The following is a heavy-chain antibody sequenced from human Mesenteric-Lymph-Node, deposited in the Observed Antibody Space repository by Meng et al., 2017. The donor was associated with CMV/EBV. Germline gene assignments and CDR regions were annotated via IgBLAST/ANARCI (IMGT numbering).Heavy chain of an antibody. V-gene: IGHV1-69*05. Sequence: VSCKASGGTFCIYAISWVRQAPGQGLEWMGGIIPIFGTANYAQKFQGRVTITTDESTSTAYMELSSLRSEDTAVYYCASSRLGKFDYWGQGTLVTVSS. CDR2: IIPIFGTA. CDR3: ASSRLGKFDY. D-gene: IGHD3-16*01. CDR1: GGTFCIYA. J-gene: IGHJ4*02.